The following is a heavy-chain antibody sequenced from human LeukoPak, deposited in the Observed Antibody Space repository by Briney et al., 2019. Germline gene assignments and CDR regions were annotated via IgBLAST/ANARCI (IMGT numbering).Heavy chain of an antibody. D-gene: IGHD5-12*01. V-gene: IGHV1-58*02. J-gene: IGHJ3*02. CDR1: GFTFTSSA. CDR3: AAGTPNIVAHDAFDI. CDR2: IVVGSGNT. Sequence: ASVKVSCKASGFTFTSSAMQWVRQARGQRLEWIGWIVVGSGNTNYAQKFQERVTITRDMSTSTAFMGLSSLRSEDTAVYYCAAGTPNIVAHDAFDIWGQGTMVTVSS.